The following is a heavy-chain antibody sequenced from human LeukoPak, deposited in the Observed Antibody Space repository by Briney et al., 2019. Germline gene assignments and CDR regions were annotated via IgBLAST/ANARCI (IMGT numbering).Heavy chain of an antibody. Sequence: PGGSLRLSCAASGFTFSSYGMHWVRQAPGKGLEWVAVISYDGSNKYYADSVKGRFTISRDNSKNTLYLQMNSLRAEDTAVYYCAKEKGYSYGYWYFDYWGQGTLVTVSS. CDR3: AKEKGYSYGYWYFDY. V-gene: IGHV3-30*18. J-gene: IGHJ4*02. D-gene: IGHD5-18*01. CDR2: ISYDGSNK. CDR1: GFTFSSYG.